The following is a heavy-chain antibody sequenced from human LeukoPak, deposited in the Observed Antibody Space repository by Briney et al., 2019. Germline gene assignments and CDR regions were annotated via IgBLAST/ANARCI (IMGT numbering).Heavy chain of an antibody. Sequence: GGSLRLSCAASGFTFDDYGMSWVRQAPGKGLEWVSGINWNGGSTGYADSVKGRFTISRDNAKNSLYLQMNSLSADDTALYYCARRPYYYNSLDYWGQGTLVTVSS. CDR2: INWNGGST. V-gene: IGHV3-20*04. CDR1: GFTFDDYG. J-gene: IGHJ4*02. CDR3: ARRPYYYNSLDY. D-gene: IGHD3-22*01.